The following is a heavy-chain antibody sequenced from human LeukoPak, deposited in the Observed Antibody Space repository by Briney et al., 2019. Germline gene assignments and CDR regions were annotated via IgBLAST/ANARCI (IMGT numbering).Heavy chain of an antibody. CDR2: IIPIFGTA. J-gene: IGHJ2*01. CDR3: ARVGDFWSLGYFDL. D-gene: IGHD3-3*01. V-gene: IGHV1-69*05. CDR1: GGTFSSYA. Sequence: SVKVSCKASGGTFSSYAISWVRQAPGQGLEWMGGIIPIFGTANYAQKFQGRVTITTDESTSTAYMELSSLRSEDTAVYYCARVGDFWSLGYFDLWGRGTLVTVSS.